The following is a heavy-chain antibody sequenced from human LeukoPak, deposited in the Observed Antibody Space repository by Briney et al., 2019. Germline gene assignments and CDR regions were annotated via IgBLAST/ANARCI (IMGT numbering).Heavy chain of an antibody. CDR3: TRGYSWSYFYYFDY. J-gene: IGHJ4*02. CDR2: IRSKAYGGTT. Sequence: PGRSLRLSCTTSRFTFVDYTMIWVRQAPEKGLEWVGFIRSKAYGGTTEYAASVTGRFTISRDDSKSVAYLQMSSLKTDDTAVYYCTRGYSWSYFYYFDYWGQGALVTVSS. CDR1: RFTFVDYT. V-gene: IGHV3-49*04. D-gene: IGHD1-26*01.